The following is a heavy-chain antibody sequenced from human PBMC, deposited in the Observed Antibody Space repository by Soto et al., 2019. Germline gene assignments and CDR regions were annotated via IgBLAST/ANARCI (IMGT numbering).Heavy chain of an antibody. D-gene: IGHD1-26*01. J-gene: IGHJ4*02. V-gene: IGHV4-31*03. CDR2: IYSNGRS. CDR3: ARDNSPTYYFDF. Sequence: SLSLNCTVSGGPVGKGPYSWVWIRQLPGKGLEWIGFIYSNGRSLYNPSLTSRVTMSLVTSKNQFSLNLRSVTVADTAVYFCARDNSPTYYFDFWGPGTLVTVSS. CDR1: GGPVGKGPYS.